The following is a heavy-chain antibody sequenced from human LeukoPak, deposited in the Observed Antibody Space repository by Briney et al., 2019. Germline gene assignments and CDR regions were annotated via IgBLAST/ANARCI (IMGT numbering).Heavy chain of an antibody. J-gene: IGHJ4*02. CDR1: GGTFSSYA. D-gene: IGHD2-2*01. Sequence: ASVKVSCKASGGTFSSYAISWVRQAPGQGLEWMGGIIPIFGTANYAQKFQGRVTITADESTSTAYMELSSLRSEGTDVYYCARTLNYCSSTSCTWDPVGYWGQGALVTVA. V-gene: IGHV1-69*01. CDR3: ARTLNYCSSTSCTWDPVGY. CDR2: IIPIFGTA.